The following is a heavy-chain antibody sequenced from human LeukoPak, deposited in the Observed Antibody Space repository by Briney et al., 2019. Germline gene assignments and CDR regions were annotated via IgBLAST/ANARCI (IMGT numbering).Heavy chain of an antibody. D-gene: IGHD4-17*01. CDR1: GGSISSYY. J-gene: IGHJ5*02. CDR3: ARLNGDYVGGWFDP. CDR2: IYYSGST. V-gene: IGHV4-59*08. Sequence: SETLSLTCTVSGGSISSYYWSWIRQPPGKGLEWIGYIYYSGSTNYNPSLKSRVTISVDTSKNQFSLKLSSVTAADTAVYYCARLNGDYVGGWFDPWGQGTLVPVSS.